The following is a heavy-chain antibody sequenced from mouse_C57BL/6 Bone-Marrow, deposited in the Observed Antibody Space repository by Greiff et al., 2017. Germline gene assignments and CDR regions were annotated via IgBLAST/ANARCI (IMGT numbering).Heavy chain of an antibody. D-gene: IGHD1-3*01. CDR3: AIKGSSVPHWYFDV. CDR1: GYTFTSYT. Sequence: QVQLQQSGAELARPGASVKMSCKASGYTFTSYTMHWVKQRPGQGLEWIGYINPSSGYTKYNQKFKDKATLTADKSSSTAYMELSSLTSEDSAVYYCAIKGSSVPHWYFDVWGTGTTVTVSS. CDR2: INPSSGYT. V-gene: IGHV1-4*01. J-gene: IGHJ1*03.